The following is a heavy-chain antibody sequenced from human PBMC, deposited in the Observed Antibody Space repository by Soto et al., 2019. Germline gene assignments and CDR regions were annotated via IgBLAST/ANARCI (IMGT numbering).Heavy chain of an antibody. CDR2: INPSSSAT. Sequence: ASVKVSCKESGYTITSYYMHLLRQAPRQGLEWMGIINPSSSATRYSQKFQGRVTMTRDVSTSTVYMEMSGLRSEDTDVYYCARGYCRSGTCYRLYYYDMDVWGQGTTVTV. CDR1: GYTITSYY. CDR3: ARGYCRSGTCYRLYYYDMDV. V-gene: IGHV1-46*01. D-gene: IGHD2-15*01. J-gene: IGHJ6*02.